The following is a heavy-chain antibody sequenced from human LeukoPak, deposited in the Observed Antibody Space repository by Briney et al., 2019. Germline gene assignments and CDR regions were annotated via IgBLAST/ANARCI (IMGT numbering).Heavy chain of an antibody. D-gene: IGHD3-10*01. Sequence: GGSLRLSCAASGFTFSSYEMNWVRQAPGKGLEWVSAISGSGGSTYYADSVKGRFTISRDNSKNTLYLQMNSLRAEDTAVYYCAKSSLLWFGELTPLDYWGQGTLVTVSS. J-gene: IGHJ4*02. CDR3: AKSSLLWFGELTPLDY. CDR2: ISGSGGST. V-gene: IGHV3-23*01. CDR1: GFTFSSYE.